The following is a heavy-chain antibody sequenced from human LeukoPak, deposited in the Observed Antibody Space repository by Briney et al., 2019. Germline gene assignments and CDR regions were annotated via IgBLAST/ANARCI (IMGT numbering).Heavy chain of an antibody. V-gene: IGHV3-33*01. Sequence: AGGSLRLSCAASGFTFSSYGMHWVRQAPGKGLEWVAVIWYDGSNKYYADSVKGRFTISRDNSKNTLYLQMSSLRAEDTAVYYCASEFPYDSSGYLDYWGQGTLVTVSS. CDR1: GFTFSSYG. D-gene: IGHD3-22*01. J-gene: IGHJ4*02. CDR2: IWYDGSNK. CDR3: ASEFPYDSSGYLDY.